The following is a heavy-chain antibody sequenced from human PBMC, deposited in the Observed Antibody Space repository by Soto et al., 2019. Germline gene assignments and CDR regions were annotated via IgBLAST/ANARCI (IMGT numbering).Heavy chain of an antibody. J-gene: IGHJ6*02. CDR3: ARDPAIYSGKFDYGLDV. D-gene: IGHD4-4*01. CDR2: IGTRGRTI. CDR1: GFTFSNYE. V-gene: IGHV3-48*03. Sequence: GGSLRLSXAASGFTFSNYEMNWVRQAPGKGLEWVSYIGTRGRTIYYADSVKGRFTISRDNAKNSLYLQMNSLRAEDTAVYYCARDPAIYSGKFDYGLDVWGQGTTVTVSS.